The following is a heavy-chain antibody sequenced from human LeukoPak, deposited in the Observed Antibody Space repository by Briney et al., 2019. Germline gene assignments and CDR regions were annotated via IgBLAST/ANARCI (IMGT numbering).Heavy chain of an antibody. D-gene: IGHD3-10*01. CDR1: GGSISSYY. CDR2: MYSSGS. Sequence: SQTLSLTCTVSGGSISSYYLSWIRQTAGKGLEWIGRMYSSGSNYNPSLKSRVTMSIDTSTNQLSLKLSSVTAADTAVYYCARDSGTTGEVRFDPWGQGTLVTVSS. CDR3: ARDSGTTGEVRFDP. J-gene: IGHJ5*02. V-gene: IGHV4-4*07.